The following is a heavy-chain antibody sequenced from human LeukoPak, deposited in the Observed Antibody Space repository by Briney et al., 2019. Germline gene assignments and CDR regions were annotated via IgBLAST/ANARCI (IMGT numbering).Heavy chain of an antibody. V-gene: IGHV4-59*01. CDR2: IYYSGST. D-gene: IGHD7-27*01. CDR3: ARVPGDYXFDY. J-gene: IGHJ4*02. Sequence: PSETLSLTCTVSGGSISSYYWSWIRQPPGKGLEWIGYIYYSGSTNYNPSLKSRVTISVDTSKNQFSLKLSSVTAADTAVYYCARVPGDYXFDYWGQGTLATVSS. CDR1: GGSISSYY.